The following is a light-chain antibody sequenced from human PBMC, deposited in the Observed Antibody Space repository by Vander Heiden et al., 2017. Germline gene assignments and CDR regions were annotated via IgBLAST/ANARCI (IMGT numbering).Light chain of an antibody. CDR1: NVARTT. J-gene: IGLJ1*01. CDR3: QLWDSSSDHYV. V-gene: IGLV3-21*02. Sequence: VLTQTPSVSLAPGQTATITRGGNNVARTTVHWYQQKPGQAPVLVVYDDSDRPSGIPERFSGSKSGDKATLTITEVEAGDEADYYCQLWDSSSDHYVFGTGTEVTVL. CDR2: DDS.